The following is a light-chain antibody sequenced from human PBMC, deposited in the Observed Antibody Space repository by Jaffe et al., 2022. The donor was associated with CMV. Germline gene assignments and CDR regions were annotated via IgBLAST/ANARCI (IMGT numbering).Light chain of an antibody. CDR1: HDIRND. V-gene: IGKV1-17*02. Sequence: DIQMTQSPSSLSASVGDRVTITCRASHDIRNDLGWFQQKPGKAPWRLIYGASTLQSGVSSRFSGSGSGTEFTLTINNLQPEDCATYYCLQHTRYPWTFGQGTKLEIK. CDR3: LQHTRYPWT. CDR2: GAS. J-gene: IGKJ1*01.